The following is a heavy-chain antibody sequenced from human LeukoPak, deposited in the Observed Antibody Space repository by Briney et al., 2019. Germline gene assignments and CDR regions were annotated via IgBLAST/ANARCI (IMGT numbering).Heavy chain of an antibody. V-gene: IGHV4-4*07. CDR3: ASLGYCSSITCSDY. J-gene: IGHJ4*02. CDR1: GGSISSYY. Sequence: PSETLSLTCTVSGGSISSYYWSWIRQPAGKGLEWIGRIHTSGSTNYNPSLKSRVTLSVDTSKNQFSLKLSSVTAADTAVYYCASLGYCSSITCSDYWGQGTLVTVSS. D-gene: IGHD2-2*01. CDR2: IHTSGST.